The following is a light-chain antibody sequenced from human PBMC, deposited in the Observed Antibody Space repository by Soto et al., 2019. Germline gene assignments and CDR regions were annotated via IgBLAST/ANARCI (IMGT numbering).Light chain of an antibody. CDR3: QQHYATPYT. V-gene: IGKV1-39*01. J-gene: IGKJ2*01. Sequence: DIQMTQSPASLSASLGDRVTITCRASQSVSSHLNWYQQKPGKAPNLLIYAAASLQSGVPSRFSGSGSGTDFNLTISSLQPDDFATYSCQQHYATPYTFGPGTKLEIK. CDR1: QSVSSH. CDR2: AAA.